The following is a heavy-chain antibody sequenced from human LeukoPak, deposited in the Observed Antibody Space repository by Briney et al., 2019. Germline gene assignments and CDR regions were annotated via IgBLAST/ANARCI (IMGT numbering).Heavy chain of an antibody. CDR2: ISGSGGST. J-gene: IGHJ4*02. CDR3: AKAGRRSGRLQSVVPAASVDY. CDR1: GFTFSSYA. D-gene: IGHD2-2*01. Sequence: PGRSLRLSCAASGFTFSSYAMSWVRQAPGKGLEWVSAISGSGGSTYYADSVRGRFTISRDNSKNTLYLQMNSLRAGDTAVYYCAKAGRRSGRLQSVVPAASVDYWGQGTLVTVSS. V-gene: IGHV3-23*01.